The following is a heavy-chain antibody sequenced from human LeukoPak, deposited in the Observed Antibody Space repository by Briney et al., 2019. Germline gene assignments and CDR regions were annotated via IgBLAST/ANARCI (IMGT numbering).Heavy chain of an antibody. V-gene: IGHV3-23*01. Sequence: GGSLRLSCAASGFTFSNYGMTWVRQAPGEGLEWVSTISNSGDNTYYADSVKGRFTISRDNSKTTLYLQMNSLRAEDTAVYYCAKDSFRDTSGSYYKYFQHWGQGTLVTVSS. CDR3: AKDSFRDTSGSYYKYFQH. CDR2: ISNSGDNT. D-gene: IGHD3-22*01. CDR1: GFTFSNYG. J-gene: IGHJ1*01.